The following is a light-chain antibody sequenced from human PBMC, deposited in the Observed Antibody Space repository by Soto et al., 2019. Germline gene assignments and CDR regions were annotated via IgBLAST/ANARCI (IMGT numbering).Light chain of an antibody. V-gene: IGKV1-39*01. CDR3: QQSYNTPRT. Sequence: TQSPGTLSLSPGDRATLSCRASQSVSSSYLAWYQQKPGKAPNLLIYAASSLQSGVPSRFSGSGTGTDFTLTISSLQPEEFATYYCQQSYNTPRTFGLGTKVEIK. J-gene: IGKJ1*01. CDR1: QSVSSSY. CDR2: AAS.